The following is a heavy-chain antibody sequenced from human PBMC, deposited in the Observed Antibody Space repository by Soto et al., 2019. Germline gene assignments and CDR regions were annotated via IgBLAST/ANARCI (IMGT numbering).Heavy chain of an antibody. CDR3: ARVQPYDYGANSGWLDP. J-gene: IGHJ5*02. D-gene: IGHD4-17*01. V-gene: IGHV4-31*03. Sequence: PSETLSLTCTVSGDSISRGGYYWSCIRQHPGKGLEWIGYIFYSGTTYYNPSLKGRISISVDTSENHFSLSLTSVTAADTAVYYCARVQPYDYGANSGWLDPWGQGTLVTVSS. CDR1: GDSISRGGYY. CDR2: IFYSGTT.